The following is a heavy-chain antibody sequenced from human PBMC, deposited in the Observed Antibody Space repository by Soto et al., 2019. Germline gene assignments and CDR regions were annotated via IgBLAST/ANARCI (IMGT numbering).Heavy chain of an antibody. CDR1: GGSISSYY. D-gene: IGHD3-3*01. Sequence: PSETLSLTCTVSGGSISSYYWSWIRQPPGKXLEWIGYIYYSGSTNYNPSLKSRVTISVDTSKNQFSLKLSSVTAADTAVYYCARLTYYDFWSGYSDYYYGMDVWGQGTTVTVSS. CDR3: ARLTYYDFWSGYSDYYYGMDV. V-gene: IGHV4-59*01. J-gene: IGHJ6*02. CDR2: IYYSGST.